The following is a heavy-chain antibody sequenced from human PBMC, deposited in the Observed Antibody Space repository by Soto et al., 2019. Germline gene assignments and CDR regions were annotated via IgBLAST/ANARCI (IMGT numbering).Heavy chain of an antibody. V-gene: IGHV4-4*02. CDR2: IYHSGST. Sequence: QVQLQESGPGLVKPLGTLSLTCAVSSGSISSSNWWSWVRQPPGKGLEWIGEIYHSGSTNYNPSLKSRVTISVDKSKNQFSLKLSSVTAADTAVYYCARLTTVTTSYYYYMDVWGKGTTVTVSS. CDR3: ARLTTVTTSYYYYMDV. D-gene: IGHD4-4*01. CDR1: SGSISSSNW. J-gene: IGHJ6*03.